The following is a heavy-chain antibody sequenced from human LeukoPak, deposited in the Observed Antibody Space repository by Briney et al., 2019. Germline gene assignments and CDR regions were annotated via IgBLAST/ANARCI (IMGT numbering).Heavy chain of an antibody. D-gene: IGHD1-14*01. CDR3: ARVRLTDERAWAY. Sequence: ASVKVSCKASGYTFSDFYIHWVRQAPGQGLEYVGWITLKSGDTYSPQRFQGRVTMTRGASISTAYMELSSLRSDDTAVYFCARVRLTDERAWAYWGQGTLVTVSS. CDR1: GYTFSDFY. J-gene: IGHJ4*02. V-gene: IGHV1-2*02. CDR2: ITLKSGDT.